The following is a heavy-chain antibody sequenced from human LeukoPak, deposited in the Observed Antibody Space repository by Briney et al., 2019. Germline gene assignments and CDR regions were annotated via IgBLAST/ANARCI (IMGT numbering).Heavy chain of an antibody. J-gene: IGHJ4*02. CDR3: AKVGSSSQASPLY. CDR1: GGTFSSYA. Sequence: ASVKVSCKASGGTFSSYAISWVRQAPGQGLEWMGRIIPILGIANYAQKFQGRVTITADKSTSTAYMELSSLRSEDTAVYYCAKVGSSSQASPLYWGQGTLVTVSS. D-gene: IGHD6-13*01. V-gene: IGHV1-69*04. CDR2: IIPILGIA.